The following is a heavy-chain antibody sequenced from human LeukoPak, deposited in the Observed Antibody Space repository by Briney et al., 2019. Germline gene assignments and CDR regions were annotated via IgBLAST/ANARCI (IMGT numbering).Heavy chain of an antibody. Sequence: ASVKVSCKASGYTFTGYYMHWVRRAPGQGLEWMGWINPNSGGTNYAQKFQGRVTMTRDTSISTAYMELSRLRSDDTAVYYCARDGVTGTDYYYYGMDVWGQGTTVTVSS. J-gene: IGHJ6*02. V-gene: IGHV1-2*02. CDR3: ARDGVTGTDYYYYGMDV. CDR2: INPNSGGT. CDR1: GYTFTGYY. D-gene: IGHD1/OR15-1a*01.